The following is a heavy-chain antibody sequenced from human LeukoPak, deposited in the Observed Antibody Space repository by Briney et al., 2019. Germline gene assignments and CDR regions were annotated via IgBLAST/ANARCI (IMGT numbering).Heavy chain of an antibody. D-gene: IGHD6-19*01. Sequence: GSLRLSCVASQFTFGNYAMSWVRQTPGKGLEWVSAVSGDGHSTYSADSVRGRFTISRDNSKSTLYLQMNSLRAEDTALYYCAKVAGSSGWYGGNAFDIWGQGTLVTVS. CDR1: QFTFGNYA. CDR2: VSGDGHST. V-gene: IGHV3-23*01. CDR3: AKVAGSSGWYGGNAFDI. J-gene: IGHJ3*02.